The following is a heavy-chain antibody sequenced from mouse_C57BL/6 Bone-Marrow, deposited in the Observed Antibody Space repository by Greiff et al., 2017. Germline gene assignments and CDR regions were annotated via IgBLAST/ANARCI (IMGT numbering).Heavy chain of an antibody. CDR3: AMREDYGEEKTYYFDY. J-gene: IGHJ2*01. Sequence: QVHVKQPGAELVKPGASVKVSCKASGYTFTSYWMHWVKQRPGQGLEWIGRIHPSDSDTNYNQKFKGKATLTVDKSSSTAYMQLSSLTSEDSAVYYCAMREDYGEEKTYYFDYWGQGTTLTVSS. D-gene: IGHD2-4*01. CDR1: GYTFTSYW. V-gene: IGHV1-74*01. CDR2: IHPSDSDT.